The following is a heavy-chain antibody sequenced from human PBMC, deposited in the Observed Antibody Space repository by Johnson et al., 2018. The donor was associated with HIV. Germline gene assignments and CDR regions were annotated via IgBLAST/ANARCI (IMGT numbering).Heavy chain of an antibody. CDR1: GFTFNTYW. V-gene: IGHV3-74*01. CDR3: ARDGRQLATRGSFDI. Sequence: VQLVESGGGLVQPGRSLRLSCAASGFTFNTYWMHWVRQAPGKGLVWVARINTAGGSTSYVDSVKGRFTISRDNSKNTLYLQLNSLRAEDTAVYYCARDGRQLATRGSFDIWGQGTVVTVSP. D-gene: IGHD5-24*01. CDR2: INTAGGST. J-gene: IGHJ3*02.